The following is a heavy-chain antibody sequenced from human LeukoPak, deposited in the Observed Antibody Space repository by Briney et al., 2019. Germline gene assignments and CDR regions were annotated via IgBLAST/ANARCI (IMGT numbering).Heavy chain of an antibody. J-gene: IGHJ4*02. CDR2: INPNSGGT. CDR1: GYTFTGYY. D-gene: IGHD3-22*01. V-gene: IGHV1-2*02. CDR3: ARDPHSPYYYDSSGYHFDY. Sequence: GASVTVSCKASGYTFTGYYMHRVRQAPGQALEWMGWINPNSGGTNYAQKFQGRVTMTRDTSISTAYMELSRLRSDDTAVYYCARDPHSPYYYDSSGYHFDYWGQGTLATVSS.